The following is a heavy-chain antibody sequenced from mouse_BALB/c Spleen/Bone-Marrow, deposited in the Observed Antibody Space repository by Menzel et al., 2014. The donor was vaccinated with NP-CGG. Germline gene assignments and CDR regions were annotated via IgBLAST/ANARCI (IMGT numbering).Heavy chain of an antibody. CDR2: IWAGGGT. D-gene: IGHD1-1*01. Sequence: VQLQQSGPGLVAPSQSLSITCTVSGFPLSSYGVHRVRQCPGKGLEWLGIIWAGGGTNYNSALMSRLSISKDNSKSQVFLKMNSLQTDDTAMYYCARGDYGSTYWFAYWGQGTLVTVSA. J-gene: IGHJ3*01. CDR3: ARGDYGSTYWFAY. V-gene: IGHV2-9*02. CDR1: GFPLSSYG.